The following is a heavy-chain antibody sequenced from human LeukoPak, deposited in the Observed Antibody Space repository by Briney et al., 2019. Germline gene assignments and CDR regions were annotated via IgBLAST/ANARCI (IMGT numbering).Heavy chain of an antibody. CDR1: GGTFSSYA. V-gene: IGHV1-69*13. CDR2: IIPIFGTA. Sequence: SVKASCKASGGTFSSYAISWVRQAPGQGLEWMGGIIPIFGTANYAQKFQGRVTITADESTSTAYMELSSLRSEDTAVYYCARNIVVVVAAHYYYYGMDVWGQGTTVTVSS. J-gene: IGHJ6*02. CDR3: ARNIVVVVAAHYYYYGMDV. D-gene: IGHD2-15*01.